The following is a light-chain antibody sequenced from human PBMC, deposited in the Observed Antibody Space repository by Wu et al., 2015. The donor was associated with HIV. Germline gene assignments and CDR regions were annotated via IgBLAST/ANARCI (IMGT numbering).Light chain of an antibody. Sequence: EIVLTQSPGTLSLSPGERATLSCRASQSVSSNYLAWYQQKPGQAPRLLIYGGSNRPTGIPDRFSGSGSGTDFTLTISRLEPEDFAVYSCQHYGSSLWTFGQGTKVEIK. CDR1: QSVSSNY. CDR2: GGS. V-gene: IGKV3-20*01. CDR3: QHYGSSLWT. J-gene: IGKJ1*01.